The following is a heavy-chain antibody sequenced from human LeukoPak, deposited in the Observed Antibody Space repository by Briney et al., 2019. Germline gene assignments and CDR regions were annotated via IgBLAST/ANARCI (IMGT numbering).Heavy chain of an antibody. D-gene: IGHD3-3*01. CDR2: INDNGDGT. CDR1: GFTFSSYA. CDR3: AKDLFYDFWSGYLDY. Sequence: GGSLRLSCAASGFTFSSYAMSWVRQAPGKRLKWVSTINDNGDGTYYADSVKGRFTISRDNSKNTLYLQMNSLRAEDTAVYYCAKDLFYDFWSGYLDYWGQGTLVTVSS. V-gene: IGHV3-23*01. J-gene: IGHJ4*02.